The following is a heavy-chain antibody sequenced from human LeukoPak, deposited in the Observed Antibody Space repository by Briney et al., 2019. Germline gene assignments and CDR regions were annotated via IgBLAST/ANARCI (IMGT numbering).Heavy chain of an antibody. J-gene: IGHJ4*02. V-gene: IGHV1-8*01. CDR3: ARGGDYGDFPSY. D-gene: IGHD4-17*01. CDR1: GYTFTSYD. Sequence: ASVKVSCKASGYTFTSYDINWVRQATGQGLEWMGWMNPNSGNTGYARKFQGRVTMTRNTSISTAYMELSSLRSEDTAVYYCARGGDYGDFPSYWGQGTLVTVSS. CDR2: MNPNSGNT.